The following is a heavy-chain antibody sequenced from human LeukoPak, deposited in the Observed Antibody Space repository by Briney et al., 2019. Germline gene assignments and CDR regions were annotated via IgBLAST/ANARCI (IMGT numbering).Heavy chain of an antibody. CDR3: GRQVGSALWYFDL. V-gene: IGHV4-39*01. J-gene: IGHJ2*01. CDR1: DGYISGGEFY. D-gene: IGHD3-10*01. Sequence: SETLSLTCIVSDGYISGGEFYWGWIRQPPGRALEWIAIIHRTGRTYINSSFRSRVSLSVDASMNQFSLKLTSVTAADTAVYYCGRQVGSALWYFDLWGRGTLVTVSS. CDR2: IHRTGRT.